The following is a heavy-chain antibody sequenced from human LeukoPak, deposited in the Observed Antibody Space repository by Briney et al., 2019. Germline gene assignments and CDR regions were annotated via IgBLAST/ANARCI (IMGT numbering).Heavy chain of an antibody. V-gene: IGHV3-21*01. CDR2: ISSSSSYI. CDR1: GFTFSSYS. Sequence: GGSLRLSCVASGFTFSSYSMNWVRQAPGKGLEWVSSISSSSSYIYYADSVKGRFTISRDNAKNSLYLQMNSLRAEDTAVYYCAREKQYYYDGSAYPNCYDYWGQGTLVTVSS. J-gene: IGHJ4*02. CDR3: AREKQYYYDGSAYPNCYDY. D-gene: IGHD3-22*01.